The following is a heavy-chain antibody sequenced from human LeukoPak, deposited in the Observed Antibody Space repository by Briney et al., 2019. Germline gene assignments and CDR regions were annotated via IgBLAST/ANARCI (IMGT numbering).Heavy chain of an antibody. Sequence: GGSLRLSCAASGFTFSSYGMHWVRQAPGKGLEWVAVIWCDGSNKYYADSVKGRFTISRDNSKNTLYLQMNSLRAEDTAVYYCARAQTYYYDSSGYADAFDIWGQGTMVTVSS. CDR1: GFTFSSYG. CDR2: IWCDGSNK. V-gene: IGHV3-33*01. J-gene: IGHJ3*02. CDR3: ARAQTYYYDSSGYADAFDI. D-gene: IGHD3-22*01.